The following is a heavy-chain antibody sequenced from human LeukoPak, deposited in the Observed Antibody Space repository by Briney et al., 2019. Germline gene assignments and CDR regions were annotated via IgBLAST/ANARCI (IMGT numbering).Heavy chain of an antibody. CDR3: ARVSLVRGAPDYYFDY. J-gene: IGHJ4*02. Sequence: SEALSLTCTVSGGSISSHYWNWIRQPPGKGLEWIGYIYYSGSTNYNPSLKSRVTVSLDTSKNHFSLKLSSVTAADTAVYYCARVSLVRGAPDYYFDYWGQGTLVTVSS. D-gene: IGHD3-10*01. V-gene: IGHV4-59*11. CDR2: IYYSGST. CDR1: GGSISSHY.